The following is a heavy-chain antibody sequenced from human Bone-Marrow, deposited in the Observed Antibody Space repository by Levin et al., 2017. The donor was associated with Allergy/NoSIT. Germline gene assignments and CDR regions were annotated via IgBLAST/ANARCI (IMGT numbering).Heavy chain of an antibody. Sequence: GESLKISCKASGYTFNLYGIAWVRQAPGQGLEWMGWVSAHNGNTDYAQKFQGRVTMTTDTSTSTIYMEVTSLRSDDTAVYYCTRVEYHDSSAYCGYWGQGTPITVSS. CDR1: GYTFNLYG. CDR2: VSAHNGNT. J-gene: IGHJ4*02. D-gene: IGHD3-22*01. CDR3: TRVEYHDSSAYCGY. V-gene: IGHV1-18*01.